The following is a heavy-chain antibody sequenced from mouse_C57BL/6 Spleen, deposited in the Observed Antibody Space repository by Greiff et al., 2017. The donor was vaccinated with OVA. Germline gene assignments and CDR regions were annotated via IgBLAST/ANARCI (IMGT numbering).Heavy chain of an antibody. D-gene: IGHD2-4*01. Sequence: QVQLKESGPGLVKPGASVKLSCKASGYAFSSYWMNWVKQRPGKGLEWVGRIYPGSGDTNYNGKFKGKATLTADKSASTAYMQLSSLTSEDSAVYVCARTIHYDYEGYFDDWGTGTTVTVSS. CDR3: ARTIHYDYEGYFDD. J-gene: IGHJ1*03. CDR1: GYAFSSYW. CDR2: IYPGSGDT. V-gene: IGHV1-82*01.